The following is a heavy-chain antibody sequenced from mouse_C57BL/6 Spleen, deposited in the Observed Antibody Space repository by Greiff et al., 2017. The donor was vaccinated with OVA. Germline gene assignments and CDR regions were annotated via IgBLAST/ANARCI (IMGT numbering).Heavy chain of an antibody. Sequence: QVQLQQPGAELVKPGASVKMSCKASGYTFTSYWITWVKQRPGQGLEWIGDIYPGSGSTNYNEKFKSKATLTVDTSSSTAYMQLSSLTSEDSAVYYCARGGYDYDEYYAMDYWGQGTSVTVSS. J-gene: IGHJ4*01. CDR3: ARGGYDYDEYYAMDY. D-gene: IGHD2-4*01. V-gene: IGHV1-55*01. CDR1: GYTFTSYW. CDR2: IYPGSGST.